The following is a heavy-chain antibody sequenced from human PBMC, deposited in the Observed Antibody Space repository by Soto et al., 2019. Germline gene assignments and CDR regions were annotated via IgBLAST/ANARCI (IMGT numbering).Heavy chain of an antibody. Sequence: EVQLLESGGGLVQPGGSLRLSCAASGFTFSSYAMSWVRQAPGKGLEWVSAISGSGGSTYYADSVKGRFTISRDNSKNTLYLQMNSLRAEDTAVYYCATNRGLAVAATSYYWGQGTLVTVSS. J-gene: IGHJ4*02. CDR2: ISGSGGST. V-gene: IGHV3-23*01. CDR1: GFTFSSYA. CDR3: ATNRGLAVAATSYY. D-gene: IGHD6-19*01.